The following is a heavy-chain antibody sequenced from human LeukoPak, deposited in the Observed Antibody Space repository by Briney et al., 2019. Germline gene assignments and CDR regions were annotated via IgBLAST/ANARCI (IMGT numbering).Heavy chain of an antibody. J-gene: IGHJ4*02. Sequence: GESLKISCKGSGYSFTSYWIAWVRQMPGGGLEWMGIIFPGDSDTRYSPSFEGQVTISVDKSSSTAYLQWSSLKASDTAMYYCARQTRDGSGSRGYFFDFWGQGTLVTVSS. CDR3: ARQTRDGSGSRGYFFDF. V-gene: IGHV5-51*01. CDR1: GYSFTSYW. CDR2: IFPGDSDT. D-gene: IGHD3-10*01.